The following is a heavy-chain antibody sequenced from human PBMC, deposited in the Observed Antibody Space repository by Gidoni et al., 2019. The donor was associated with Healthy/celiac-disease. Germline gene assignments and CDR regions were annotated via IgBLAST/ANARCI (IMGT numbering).Heavy chain of an antibody. CDR2: IWYDGSNK. V-gene: IGHV3-33*01. CDR3: ARDSSGWYYFDY. D-gene: IGHD6-19*01. CDR1: GFTFSSYG. Sequence: QVQLVESGGGVVQPGRSLSLSCPASGFTFSSYGMHWVRQAPGKGLEWVAVIWYDGSNKYYADSVKGRFTISRDNSKNTLYLQMNSLRAEDTAVYYCARDSSGWYYFDYWGQGTLVTVSS. J-gene: IGHJ4*02.